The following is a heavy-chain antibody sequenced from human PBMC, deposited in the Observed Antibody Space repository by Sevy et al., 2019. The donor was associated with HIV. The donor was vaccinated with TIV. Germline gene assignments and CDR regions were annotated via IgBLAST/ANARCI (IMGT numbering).Heavy chain of an antibody. J-gene: IGHJ5*02. CDR1: GYNFY. D-gene: IGHD6-19*01. V-gene: IGHV1-2*06. CDR3: AGQSLGWYNWFDP. Sequence: ASVKVSCKASGYNFYIHWVRQAPGQGLEWMGRVTPNSGATSYAQKFQDRVAMTMETSINTAYMELSGLKSDDTAIYYCAGQSLGWYNWFDPWGQGTLVTVSS. CDR2: VTPNSGAT.